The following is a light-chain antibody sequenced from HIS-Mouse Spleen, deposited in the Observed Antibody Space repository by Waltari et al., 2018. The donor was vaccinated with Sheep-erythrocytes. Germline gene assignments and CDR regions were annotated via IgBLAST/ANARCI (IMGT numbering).Light chain of an antibody. Sequence: SYELTQPPSVSVSPGQTASITCSGDKLGDKYACWYQQKPGQSPVLVIYPDSKRPSGVPARFPGSNSGNTATLTISGTQAMDEADYYCQAWDSSTVVFGGGTKLTVL. CDR3: QAWDSSTVV. J-gene: IGLJ2*01. CDR2: PDS. CDR1: KLGDKY. V-gene: IGLV3-1*01.